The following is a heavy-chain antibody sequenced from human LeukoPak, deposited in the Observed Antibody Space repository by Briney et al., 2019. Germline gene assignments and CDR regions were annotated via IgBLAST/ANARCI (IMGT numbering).Heavy chain of an antibody. D-gene: IGHD2-8*01. Sequence: GESLKISCKGSGYSFASYWIGWLRQMPGKGLEWMGIIYPGDSDTRYSPSFQGQVTISADKSISTAYLQWSSLKASDTAMYYCARHESCSNGVCYQINSWGQGTLVTVSS. CDR2: IYPGDSDT. V-gene: IGHV5-51*01. CDR1: GYSFASYW. CDR3: ARHESCSNGVCYQINS. J-gene: IGHJ4*02.